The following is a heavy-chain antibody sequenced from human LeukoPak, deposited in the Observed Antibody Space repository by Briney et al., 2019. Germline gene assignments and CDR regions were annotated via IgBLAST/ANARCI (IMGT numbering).Heavy chain of an antibody. CDR3: AKGYYHYDILTGYYPSLDY. Sequence: LPSAASGFTFSSYGMHWVRQAPGKGLEWPAVISYDGSNKYYADSVKGRFTISRDNSKNTLYLQMNSLRAEDTAVYYCAKGYYHYDILTGYYPSLDYWGQGTLVTVSS. J-gene: IGHJ4*02. D-gene: IGHD3-9*01. V-gene: IGHV3-30*18. CDR1: GFTFSSYG. CDR2: ISYDGSNK.